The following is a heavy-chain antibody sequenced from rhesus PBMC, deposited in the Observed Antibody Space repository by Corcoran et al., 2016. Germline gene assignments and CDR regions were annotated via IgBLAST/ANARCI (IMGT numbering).Heavy chain of an antibody. Sequence: QVQLVQSGAEVKKPGSSVKVSCKASGYTFTDYYMHWVRQAPRQGLEWMGWINPYNGNTKHAQKFQGRGTMTRDTSTSTAYMELSSLRSEDTAVYYCARLRYCSSTYCSEFDLWGPGTPITISS. CDR2: INPYNGNT. D-gene: IGHD2-15*01. J-gene: IGHJ2*01. V-gene: IGHV1S2*01. CDR1: GYTFTDYY. CDR3: ARLRYCSSTYCSEFDL.